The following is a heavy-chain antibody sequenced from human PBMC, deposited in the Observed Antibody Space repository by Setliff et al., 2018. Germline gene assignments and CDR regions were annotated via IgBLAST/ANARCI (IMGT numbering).Heavy chain of an antibody. J-gene: IGHJ4*02. CDR3: VRGSGPRVVVAMPFDY. Sequence: GESLKISCKGSGYSFTSYWIAWVRQMPGRGLEWMGIISGYNGNTNYAQKFQDRVTVTMDTSTSTVYMELRSLTSDDTAVYYCVRGSGPRVVVAMPFDYWGQGTPVTVSS. CDR1: GYSFTSYW. CDR2: ISGYNGNT. D-gene: IGHD2-2*01. V-gene: IGHV1-18*04.